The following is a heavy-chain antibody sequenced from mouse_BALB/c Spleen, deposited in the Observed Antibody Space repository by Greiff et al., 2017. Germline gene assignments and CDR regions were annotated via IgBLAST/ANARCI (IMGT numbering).Heavy chain of an antibody. V-gene: IGHV5-12-1*01. D-gene: IGHD2-4*01. Sequence: EVQLVESGGGLVKPGGSLKLSCAASGFAFSSYDMSWVRQTPEKRLEWVAYISSGGGSTYYPDTVKGRFTISRDNAKNTLYLQMSSLKSEDTAMYYCARIFDYPLFDYWGQGTTLTVSS. CDR3: ARIFDYPLFDY. CDR1: GFAFSSYD. J-gene: IGHJ2*01. CDR2: ISSGGGST.